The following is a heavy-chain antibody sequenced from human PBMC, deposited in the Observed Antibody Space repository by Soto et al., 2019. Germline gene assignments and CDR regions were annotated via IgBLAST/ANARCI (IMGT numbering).Heavy chain of an antibody. CDR3: ARDPDISAVVVAATHAFDF. J-gene: IGHJ3*01. Sequence: VASVKVSCKASGYTFTSYYMHWVRQAPGQGLEWMGIINPSGGSTSYAQKFQGRVTMTRDTSTSTVYMELSSLRSEDTAVYYCARDPDISAVVVAATHAFDFWGQGTMVTVSS. CDR2: INPSGGST. V-gene: IGHV1-46*01. D-gene: IGHD2-15*01. CDR1: GYTFTSYY.